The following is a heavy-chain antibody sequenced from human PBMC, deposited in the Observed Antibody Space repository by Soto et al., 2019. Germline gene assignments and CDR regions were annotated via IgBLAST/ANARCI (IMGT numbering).Heavy chain of an antibody. CDR3: ARDLKAPTYYYDSSGSLGAFDI. V-gene: IGHV3-48*03. D-gene: IGHD3-22*01. Sequence: LRLSCAASGFTFSSYEMNWVRQAPGKGLEWVSYISSSGSTIYYADSVKGRFTISRDNAKNSLYLQMNSLRAEDTAVYYCARDLKAPTYYYDSSGSLGAFDIWGQGTMVTVSS. J-gene: IGHJ3*02. CDR2: ISSSGSTI. CDR1: GFTFSSYE.